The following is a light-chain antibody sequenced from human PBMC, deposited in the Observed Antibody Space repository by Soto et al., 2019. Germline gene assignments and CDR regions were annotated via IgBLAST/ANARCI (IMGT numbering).Light chain of an antibody. J-gene: IGLJ1*01. Sequence: QSVLTQPPSASGTPGQRVPISCSGSSTNIGSNYVYWYQQLPGTAPKLLIYRNNQRPSWVPDRISGSKSGTTASLAISVLRSEDEADDYCASWDYSLSGYVFGTGTKLTVL. CDR3: ASWDYSLSGYV. CDR2: RNN. CDR1: STNIGSNY. V-gene: IGLV1-47*01.